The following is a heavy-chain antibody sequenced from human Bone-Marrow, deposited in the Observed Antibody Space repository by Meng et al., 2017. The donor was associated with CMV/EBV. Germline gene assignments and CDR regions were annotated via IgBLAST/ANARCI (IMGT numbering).Heavy chain of an antibody. J-gene: IGHJ4*02. D-gene: IGHD6-19*01. CDR3: ARSSSPLAGALEF. CDR2: IHYSGST. V-gene: IGHV4-59*01. CDR1: GGSISGFY. Sequence: QVQLQESGPELVKPSETLSLTCTVSGGSISGFYWNWIRQPPGKGLEWIGYIHYSGSTNYNPSLKSRVTISVDTSKNQFSLKLSSVAAADTAVFYCARSSSPLAGALEFWGQGTLVTVSS.